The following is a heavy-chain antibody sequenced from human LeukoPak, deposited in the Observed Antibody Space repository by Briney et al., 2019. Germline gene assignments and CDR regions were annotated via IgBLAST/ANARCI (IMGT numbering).Heavy chain of an antibody. CDR2: IYYSGST. Sequence: TSETLSLTYTVSGGSISSYYWSWIRQPPGKGLEWIGYIYYSGSTNYNPSLKSRVTISVDTSKNQFSLKLSSVTAADTAVYYCARHHYGYYYDSSGYYYDYWGQGTLVTVSS. CDR3: ARHHYGYYYDSSGYYYDY. J-gene: IGHJ4*02. D-gene: IGHD3-22*01. CDR1: GGSISSYY. V-gene: IGHV4-59*08.